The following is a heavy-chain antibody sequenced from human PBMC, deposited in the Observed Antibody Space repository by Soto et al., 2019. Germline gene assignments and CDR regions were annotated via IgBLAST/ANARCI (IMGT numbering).Heavy chain of an antibody. V-gene: IGHV3-13*01. CDR3: ARASNYYDSSGYYYASPFDY. CDR2: IGTAGDT. Sequence: GGSLRLSCAASGFTFSSYDMHWVRQATGKGLEWVSAIGTAGDTYYPGSVKGRFTISRENAKNSLYLQMNSLRAGDTAVYYCARASNYYDSSGYYYASPFDYWGQGTPVTVSS. CDR1: GFTFSSYD. J-gene: IGHJ4*02. D-gene: IGHD3-22*01.